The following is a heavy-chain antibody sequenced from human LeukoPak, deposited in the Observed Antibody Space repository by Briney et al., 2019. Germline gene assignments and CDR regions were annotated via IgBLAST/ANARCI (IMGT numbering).Heavy chain of an antibody. D-gene: IGHD3-3*01. J-gene: IGHJ4*02. CDR1: GGSISSSSYY. CDR2: IYYSGST. V-gene: IGHV4-39*01. CDR3: ARLGYYDFWSGYYFDY. Sequence: PSETLSLTCTVSGGSISSSSYYWGWIRQPPGKGLEWIGSIYYSGSTYYNPSLKSRVTISVDTCKNQFSLKLSSVTAADTAVYYCARLGYYDFWSGYYFDYWGQGTLVTVSS.